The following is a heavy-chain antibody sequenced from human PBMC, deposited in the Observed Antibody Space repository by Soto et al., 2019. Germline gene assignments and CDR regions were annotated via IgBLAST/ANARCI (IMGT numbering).Heavy chain of an antibody. CDR2: IYHSGST. V-gene: IGHV4-4*02. J-gene: IGHJ6*02. CDR3: ASVRGGYYYAMDV. Sequence: QVQLQESGPGLVKPSGTLSLTCAVSGGSISSSNWWSWVRQPPGKGLEWIGEIYHSGSTYYNPSLKSRVTISVAKSKNQFSLKLSSVTAADTAVYYCASVRGGYYYAMDVWCQGTTVTVSS. CDR1: GGSISSSNW. D-gene: IGHD3-10*02.